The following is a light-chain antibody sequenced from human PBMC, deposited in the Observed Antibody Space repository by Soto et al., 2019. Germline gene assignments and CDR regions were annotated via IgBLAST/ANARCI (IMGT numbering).Light chain of an antibody. V-gene: IGLV2-14*01. CDR3: SSYTSSSTLVV. CDR2: DVS. CDR1: SSDVGGYNY. J-gene: IGLJ2*01. Sequence: QSALTQPASVSGSPGQSITISCTGTSSDVGGYNYVSWYQQHPGKAPKLMIYDVSNRPSXXXNRFSGSKSGNTASLTISGXXXEXGXXYYCSSYTSSSTLVVFGGGTKVTVL.